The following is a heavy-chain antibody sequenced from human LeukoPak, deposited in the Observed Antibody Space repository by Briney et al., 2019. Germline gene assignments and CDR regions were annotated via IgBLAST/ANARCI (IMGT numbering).Heavy chain of an antibody. Sequence: GGSLRLSCAASGFTFSNYGMHWVRQAPGKGLEWLSGLTWSSGSIGYADSVKGRFTISRDNAKNSLYLQMNSLRTEDTALYYCVRDGYYYGMDVWGQGTTVTVSS. J-gene: IGHJ6*02. CDR2: LTWSSGSI. CDR1: GFTFSNYG. CDR3: VRDGYYYGMDV. V-gene: IGHV3-9*01.